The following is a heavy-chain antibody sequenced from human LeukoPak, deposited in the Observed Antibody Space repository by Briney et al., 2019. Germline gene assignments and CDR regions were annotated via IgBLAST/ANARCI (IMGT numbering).Heavy chain of an antibody. CDR2: INPNSGGT. D-gene: IGHD3-22*01. V-gene: IGHV1-2*02. J-gene: IGHJ4*02. CDR3: SRDVDSSGYVGN. CDR1: GYTFTGYH. Sequence: ASVKVSCKASGYTFTGYHVHWVRQAPGQGLEWMGWINPNSGGTNYAQKFQGRVTMTRDTSITTAYMELTRLRSDDTAVYYCSRDVDSSGYVGNWGQGTLVTVSS.